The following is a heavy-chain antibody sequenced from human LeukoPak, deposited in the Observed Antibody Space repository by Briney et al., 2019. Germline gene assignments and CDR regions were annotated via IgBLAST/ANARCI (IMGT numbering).Heavy chain of an antibody. V-gene: IGHV4-34*01. CDR3: ARGELLTY. CDR1: GGSFSGYY. D-gene: IGHD2-15*01. Sequence: SETLSLTCAVYGGSFSGYYWSWIRQPPGKGLEWIGEINHSGSTNYNPSLKSRVTISVDTSKNRFSLKLSSVTAADTAVYYCARGELLTYWGQGTLVTVSS. CDR2: INHSGST. J-gene: IGHJ4*02.